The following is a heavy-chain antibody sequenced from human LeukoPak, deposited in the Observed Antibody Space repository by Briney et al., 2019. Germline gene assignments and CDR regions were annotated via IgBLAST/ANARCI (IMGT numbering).Heavy chain of an antibody. CDR1: GGSISSYY. V-gene: IGHV4-59*08. Sequence: SETLSLTCTVSGGSISSYYWSWIRQPPGKGLEWIGYIYFSGSTNYNPSLKSRVTISVDTSKNQFSLKLSSVTAADTAVYYCARLPLDLYGMDVWGQGTTVTVSS. J-gene: IGHJ6*02. CDR2: IYFSGST. CDR3: ARLPLDLYGMDV.